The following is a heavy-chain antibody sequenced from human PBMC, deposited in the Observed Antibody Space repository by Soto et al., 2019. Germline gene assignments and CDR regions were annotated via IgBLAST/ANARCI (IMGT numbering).Heavy chain of an antibody. Sequence: TKSLSNAVAGGYSIGRGYSWSLIQKPPGKGLEWIGYIYHSGSTYYNPSLKSRVTISVDRSKNQFSLKLSSVTAADTAVYYCARFNRQSDYSDYDRYGTDVWGQGTTVTVSS. J-gene: IGHJ6*02. CDR3: ARFNRQSDYSDYDRYGTDV. CDR2: IYHSGST. V-gene: IGHV4-30-2*01. D-gene: IGHD4-17*01. CDR1: GGYSIGRGYS.